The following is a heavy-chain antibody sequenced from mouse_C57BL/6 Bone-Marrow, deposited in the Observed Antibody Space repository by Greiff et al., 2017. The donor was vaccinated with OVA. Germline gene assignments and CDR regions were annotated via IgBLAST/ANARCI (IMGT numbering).Heavy chain of an antibody. CDR1: GFNIKNTY. J-gene: IGHJ3*01. D-gene: IGHD2-3*01. Sequence: VQLQQSVAELVRPGASVKLSCTASGFNIKNTYMHWVKQRPEQGLEWIGRLDPAHGNTKYAPKFQGKATITADTSSNTAYLQLSSLTSEDTAIYYCAVIYDGYQGFAYWGQGSLVTVSA. V-gene: IGHV14-3*01. CDR2: LDPAHGNT. CDR3: AVIYDGYQGFAY.